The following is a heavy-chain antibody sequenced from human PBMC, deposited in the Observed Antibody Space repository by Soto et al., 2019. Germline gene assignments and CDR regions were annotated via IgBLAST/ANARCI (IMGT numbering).Heavy chain of an antibody. V-gene: IGHV1-8*01. CDR1: GNTFTSYD. CDR3: AKAPFAFGTYGPWVYFDY. J-gene: IGHJ4*02. D-gene: IGHD3-10*01. Sequence: ASVKVSCKASGNTFTSYDINWVRQATGHGLEWMGWINPNSGNIGHAQKFQGRVTMTRDTAIRTAYMEVSRLRSDDTAVYYCAKAPFAFGTYGPWVYFDYWGQGTLVTVSS. CDR2: INPNSGNI.